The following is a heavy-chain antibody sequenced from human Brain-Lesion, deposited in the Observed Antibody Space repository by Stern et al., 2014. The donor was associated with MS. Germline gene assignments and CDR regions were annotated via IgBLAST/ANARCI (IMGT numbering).Heavy chain of an antibody. D-gene: IGHD3-10*01. V-gene: IGHV5-51*03. CDR1: GYSFTNYW. J-gene: IGHJ4*02. CDR3: AMSSSFQLPFDY. CDR2: IFPGDSDT. Sequence: EVHLVESGAEVKKPGESLKISCEGSGYSFTNYWMGWVRQLPGKGLEAMGIIFPGDSDTRYSPSFQGQVTISADKSINTAYLEWNTLKASDTAMYYCAMSSSFQLPFDYWGQGTLVSVPS.